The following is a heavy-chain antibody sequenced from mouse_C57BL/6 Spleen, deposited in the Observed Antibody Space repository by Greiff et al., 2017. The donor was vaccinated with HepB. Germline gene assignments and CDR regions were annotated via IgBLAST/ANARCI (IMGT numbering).Heavy chain of an antibody. CDR1: GYSFTGYY. CDR2: INPSTGGT. J-gene: IGHJ4*01. D-gene: IGHD2-4*01. V-gene: IGHV1-42*01. CDR3: ARSTYDYDDGYAMDY. Sequence: EVQLQQSGPELVKPGASVKISCKASGYSFTGYYMNWVKQSPEKSLEWIGEINPSTGGTTYNQKFKAKATLTVDKSSRTAYMQLKSLTSEYSAVYYCARSTYDYDDGYAMDYRGQGTSVTVSS.